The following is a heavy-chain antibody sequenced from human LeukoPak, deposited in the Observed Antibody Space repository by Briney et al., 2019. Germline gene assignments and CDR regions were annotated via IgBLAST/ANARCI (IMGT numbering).Heavy chain of an antibody. CDR3: AKVSISPIYYFDY. CDR1: GFTFSSYA. Sequence: GGSLRLSCAASGFTFSSYAMTWVRQAPGKGLEWVSSISGSGSTYYADSVKGRITISRDSSKNTLYLQMNSLRAEDTAIYYCAKVSISPIYYFDYWGQGTLVTVSS. J-gene: IGHJ4*02. CDR2: ISGSGST. V-gene: IGHV3-23*01. D-gene: IGHD3-3*02.